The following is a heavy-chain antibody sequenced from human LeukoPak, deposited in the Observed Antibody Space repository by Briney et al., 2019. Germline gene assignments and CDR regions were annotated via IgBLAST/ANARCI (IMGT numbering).Heavy chain of an antibody. CDR1: GFTVSSNY. D-gene: IGHD3-10*01. V-gene: IGHV3-48*01. CDR2: ISGGGDTI. Sequence: GGSLRLSCAASGFTVSSNYMSWVRQAPGKGLEWVAYISGGGDTINYAESVKGRFTVSRDNGKNSVFLQMNNLRAEDTAVYFCSRERYYGSGRASGMDVWGQGTTVTVSS. CDR3: SRERYYGSGRASGMDV. J-gene: IGHJ6*02.